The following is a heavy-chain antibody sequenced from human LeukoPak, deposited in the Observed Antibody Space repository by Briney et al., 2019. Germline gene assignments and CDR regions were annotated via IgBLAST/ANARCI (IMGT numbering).Heavy chain of an antibody. D-gene: IGHD3-16*01. Sequence: ASVKVSCKASGYTFTSYGISWVRQAPGQGLEWMGWISAYNGNTNYAQKLQGRVTMTTDTSTSTAYMELRSLRSDDTPVYYYGREHERFESPLISFDIWGQGTMVTVSS. CDR1: GYTFTSYG. J-gene: IGHJ3*02. CDR2: ISAYNGNT. CDR3: GREHERFESPLISFDI. V-gene: IGHV1-18*01.